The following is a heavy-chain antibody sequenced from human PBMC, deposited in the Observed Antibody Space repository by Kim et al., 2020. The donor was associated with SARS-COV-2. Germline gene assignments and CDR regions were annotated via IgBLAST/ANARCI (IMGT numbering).Heavy chain of an antibody. V-gene: IGHV4-39*01. Sequence: STDYNPSLKSRVTISVDTSKNQFSLKLSPVTAADTAVYYCARLIRLVGLDVWGQGTTVTVSS. D-gene: IGHD1-1*01. CDR2: ST. J-gene: IGHJ6*02. CDR3: ARLIRLVGLDV.